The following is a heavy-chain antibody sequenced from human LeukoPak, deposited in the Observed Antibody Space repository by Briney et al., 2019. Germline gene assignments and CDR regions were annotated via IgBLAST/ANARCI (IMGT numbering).Heavy chain of an antibody. CDR2: ISSSGNT. CDR1: GDSISLHY. D-gene: IGHD6-6*01. V-gene: IGHV4-4*09. Sequence: SETLSLTCTVTGDSISLHYWNWIRQPPGKGLEWLGYISSSGNTNYHPSVNSRVTIPRDTSKNQLSLRLKSLTAADTAVYYCARRSPIAAEDYWGQGILVTVSS. CDR3: ARRSPIAAEDY. J-gene: IGHJ4*02.